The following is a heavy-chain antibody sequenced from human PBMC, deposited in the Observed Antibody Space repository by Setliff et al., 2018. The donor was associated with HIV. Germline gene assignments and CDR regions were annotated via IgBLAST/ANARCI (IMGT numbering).Heavy chain of an antibody. V-gene: IGHV1-2*06. CDR3: ARLPFITIFGVLNGDDGFDI. CDR2: INPKSGGT. CDR1: GYTFTGYY. D-gene: IGHD3-3*01. J-gene: IGHJ3*02. Sequence: ASVKVSCKASGYTFTGYYMHWARQAPGQGPEWLGRINPKSGGTRYAQKFQGRVSMTRDTAISTAYMELSRLRSDDSAVYYCARLPFITIFGVLNGDDGFDIRGQGTMVTVSS.